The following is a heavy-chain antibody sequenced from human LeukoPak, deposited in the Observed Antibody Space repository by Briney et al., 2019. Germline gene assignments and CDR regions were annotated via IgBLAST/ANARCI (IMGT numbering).Heavy chain of an antibody. CDR2: ISAYNGNT. D-gene: IGHD2-15*01. V-gene: IGHV1-18*01. CDR1: GYTFTSYG. CDR3: ARDRSDIVVVVATLADAFDI. Sequence: GASVKVSCKASGYTFTSYGISWVRQAPGQGLEWMGWISAYNGNTNYAQKLQGRVTMTTDTSTSTAYMELRSLRSDDTAVYYCARDRSDIVVVVATLADAFDIWGQKPMVPVFS. J-gene: IGHJ3*02.